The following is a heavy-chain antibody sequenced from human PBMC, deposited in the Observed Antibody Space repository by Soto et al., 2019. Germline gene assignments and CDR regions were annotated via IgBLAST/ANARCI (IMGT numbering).Heavy chain of an antibody. CDR1: DGSISSYY. V-gene: IGHV4-59*01. CDR3: ARAPRYCSGGSCSDY. CDR2: IYYSGST. Sequence: SETLSLTCTVSDGSISSYYWSWIRQPPGKGLEWIGYIYYSGSTNYNPSLQSRVTISVDTSKNQISLKLSSVTAADTAVYYCARAPRYCSGGSCSDYWGQGTLVTVSS. J-gene: IGHJ4*02. D-gene: IGHD2-15*01.